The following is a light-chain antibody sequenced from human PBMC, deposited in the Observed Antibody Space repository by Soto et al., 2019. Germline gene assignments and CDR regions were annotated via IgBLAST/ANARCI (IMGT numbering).Light chain of an antibody. CDR2: AAS. CDR3: QQSYVTPDT. V-gene: IGKV1-39*01. CDR1: QNIDKY. J-gene: IGKJ2*01. Sequence: DIQMTQSPSSLSASVGDRVTITCRASQNIDKYLNWYQQKLGKAPKFLIYAASILQSGVPSRFSGSESGTDFTLTISSLQPEDLATYYYQQSYVTPDTFGQADKLEIK.